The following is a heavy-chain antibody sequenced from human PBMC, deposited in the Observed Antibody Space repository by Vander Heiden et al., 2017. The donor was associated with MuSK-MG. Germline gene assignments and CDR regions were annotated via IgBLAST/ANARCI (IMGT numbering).Heavy chain of an antibody. J-gene: IGHJ4*02. Sequence: QVQLQESGPGLVTPSQTLALTCTVSGGSISSGSYYWSWIRQPAGKGLEWIGRIYTSGSTNYNPSLKSRVTISVDTSKNQFSLKLSSVTAADTAVYYCAREAQHYYFDYWGQGTLVTVSS. V-gene: IGHV4-61*02. D-gene: IGHD1-1*01. CDR2: IYTSGST. CDR1: GGSISSGSYY. CDR3: AREAQHYYFDY.